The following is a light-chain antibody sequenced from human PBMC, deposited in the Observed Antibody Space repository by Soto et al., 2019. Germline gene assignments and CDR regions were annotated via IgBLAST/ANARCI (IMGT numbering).Light chain of an antibody. Sequence: QSALTQPASVSGSPGQSITISCTGTSSDVGNYNYVSWYQHHPGKAPKLMIYEVSDRPSGVSNRFSGSKSANTASLTISGLQAEDEADYFGSSYTSSSTLGFGSGTNFTVL. J-gene: IGLJ1*01. CDR1: SSDVGNYNY. CDR3: SSYTSSSTLG. V-gene: IGLV2-14*01. CDR2: EVS.